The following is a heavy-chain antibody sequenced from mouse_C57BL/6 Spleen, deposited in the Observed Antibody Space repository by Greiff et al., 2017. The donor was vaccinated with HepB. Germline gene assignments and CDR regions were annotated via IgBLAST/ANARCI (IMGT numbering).Heavy chain of an antibody. CDR1: GFNIKDYY. CDR3: ARSRYYGSSYGYAMDY. D-gene: IGHD1-1*01. Sequence: EVQRVESGAELVKPGASVKLSCTASGFNIKDYYMHWVKQRTEQGLEWIGRIDPEDGETKYAPKFQGKATITADTSSNTAYLQLSSLTSEDTAVYYCARSRYYGSSYGYAMDYWGQGTSVTVSS. CDR2: IDPEDGET. J-gene: IGHJ4*01. V-gene: IGHV14-2*01.